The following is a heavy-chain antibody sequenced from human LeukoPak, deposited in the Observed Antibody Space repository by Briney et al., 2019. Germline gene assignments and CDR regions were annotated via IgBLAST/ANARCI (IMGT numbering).Heavy chain of an antibody. J-gene: IGHJ5*02. V-gene: IGHV4-59*01. CDR1: GGSISSYY. D-gene: IGHD4-23*01. CDR3: ARDAYGGNSWGWFDP. CDR2: IFYTGFT. Sequence: ASETLSLTCTVSGGSISSYYWSWIRQPPGKGLEWIGYIFYTGFTHYNPSLESRVTISVDTSKNQFSLRLNSVTAADTAVYYCARDAYGGNSWGWFDPWGQGTLVTVSS.